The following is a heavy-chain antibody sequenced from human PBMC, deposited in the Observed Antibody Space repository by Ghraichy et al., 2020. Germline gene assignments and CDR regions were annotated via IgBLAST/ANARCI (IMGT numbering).Heavy chain of an antibody. CDR2: TSYRGAT. Sequence: SETLSLTCSVSGDSVSNRKFYWAWIRQAPGNGLEWIGSTSYRGATYYNPSLESRVVVSVDTSKNTFSLKMNYVTATDTAVYYCARRLAAAGGGNEYFQDWGQGALVIVSS. D-gene: IGHD6-13*01. CDR3: ARRLAAAGGGNEYFQD. J-gene: IGHJ1*01. V-gene: IGHV4-39*02. CDR1: GDSVSNRKFY.